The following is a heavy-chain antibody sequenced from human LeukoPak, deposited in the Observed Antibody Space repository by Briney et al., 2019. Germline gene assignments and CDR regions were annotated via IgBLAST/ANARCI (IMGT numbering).Heavy chain of an antibody. Sequence: PGGSLRLSCAASGFSFSSYAMHWVRQAPGKGLEYVSAITNNGGSTYYANSVKGRFTISRDNSKNTLYLQMGSLRAEDTAVYYCTRGDRGYAESLYWGRGTLVTVSS. V-gene: IGHV3-64*01. D-gene: IGHD5-12*01. CDR3: TRGDRGYAESLY. CDR2: ITNNGGST. J-gene: IGHJ4*02. CDR1: GFSFSSYA.